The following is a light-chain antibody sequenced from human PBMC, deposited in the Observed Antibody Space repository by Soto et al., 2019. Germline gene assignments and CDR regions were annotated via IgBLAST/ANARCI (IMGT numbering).Light chain of an antibody. CDR2: DAS. J-gene: IGKJ1*01. Sequence: DIQMTQSPSSRSASAGDRGTITCRASQGIRNELGWYQQKPGRAPKXLIYDASNLQSGVPSRFSGSGFGTEFTLTISSLQPEDVATYSCLQQYNYPWTLGQGTKVDIK. CDR1: QGIRNE. V-gene: IGKV1-17*01. CDR3: LQQYNYPWT.